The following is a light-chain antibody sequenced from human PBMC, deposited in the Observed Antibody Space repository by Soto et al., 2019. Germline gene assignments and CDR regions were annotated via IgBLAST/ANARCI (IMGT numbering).Light chain of an antibody. CDR1: QHIINY. V-gene: IGKV1-8*01. Sequence: AIRMTQSPSSFSASTRDRVTITCRASQHIINYLAWYQQKPGKAPKPLIYAASTLRSGVPSRFSGSGFGTDFTLTVDSLQSEDFATYYCLQYYGYPQTFGQGTKVDIK. CDR2: AAS. J-gene: IGKJ1*01. CDR3: LQYYGYPQT.